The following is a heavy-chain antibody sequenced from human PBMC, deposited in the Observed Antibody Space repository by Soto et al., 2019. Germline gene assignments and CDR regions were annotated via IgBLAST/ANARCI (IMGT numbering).Heavy chain of an antibody. CDR3: AKDHDPSSWDCWFDP. CDR1: GFTFDDYA. D-gene: IGHD6-13*01. CDR2: ISWNSGSI. Sequence: EVQLVESGRGLVQPGRSLRLSCAASGFTFDDYAMHWVRQAPGKGLEWVSGISWNSGSIGYADSVKGRFTISRDNAKNSLYLQMNSLRAEDTALYYCAKDHDPSSWDCWFDPWGQGTLVTVSS. V-gene: IGHV3-9*01. J-gene: IGHJ5*02.